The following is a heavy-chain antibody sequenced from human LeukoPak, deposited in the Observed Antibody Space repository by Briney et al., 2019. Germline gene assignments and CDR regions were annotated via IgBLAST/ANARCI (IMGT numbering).Heavy chain of an antibody. CDR2: IWYDGSNK. CDR3: ARDEEYSGSYGGSYFDY. Sequence: GGSLRLSCEASGFTFSAYAMTWVRQAPGQGLEWVAVIWYDGSNKDYADSVKGRITISRDNSKNTLYLQMNSLRAEDTAVYYCARDEEYSGSYGGSYFDYWGQGTLVTVSS. D-gene: IGHD1-26*01. CDR1: GFTFSAYA. V-gene: IGHV3-33*07. J-gene: IGHJ4*02.